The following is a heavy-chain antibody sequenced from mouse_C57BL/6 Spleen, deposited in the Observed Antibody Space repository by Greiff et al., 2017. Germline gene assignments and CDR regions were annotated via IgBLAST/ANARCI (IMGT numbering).Heavy chain of an antibody. CDR1: GYTFTSYT. CDR2: INPSSGYT. V-gene: IGHV1-4*01. Sequence: VQLQQSGAELARPGASVKMSCKASGYTFTSYTMHWVKQRPGQGLEWIGYINPSSGYTKYNQKFKDKATLTADKSSSTAYMQLSSLTSEDSAVYYCARRVAPITTVVDPYAMDYWGQGTSVTVSS. D-gene: IGHD1-1*01. CDR3: ARRVAPITTVVDPYAMDY. J-gene: IGHJ4*01.